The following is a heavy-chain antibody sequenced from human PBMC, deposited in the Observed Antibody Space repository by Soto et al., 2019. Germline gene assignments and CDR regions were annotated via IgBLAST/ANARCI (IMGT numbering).Heavy chain of an antibody. D-gene: IGHD2-15*01. CDR1: AGSLSSGDYY. CDR2: IYYSGST. CDR3: TSDTVVTDFYGMDV. J-gene: IGHJ6*02. V-gene: IGHV4-30-4*01. Sequence: SQTLSLTWTVSAGSLSSGDYYWCWLLQNPGKGLEWISYIYYSGSTYYNPSLKSRVTISVDTSKNQFSLKLSSVTAADTSVYYCTSDTVVTDFYGMDVWGQGTTVTVSS.